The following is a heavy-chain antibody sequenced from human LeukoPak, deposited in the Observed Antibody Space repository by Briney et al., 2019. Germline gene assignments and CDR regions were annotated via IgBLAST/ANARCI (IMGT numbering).Heavy chain of an antibody. Sequence: PGGSLRLSCAASGLIFNDYGMHWVRQAPGKGLEWVTFIRYDGTNKYYADSVKGRFTISRDNSKNTLYLQMDSLRTEDTAVYYCAKDRYCSSTSCSFGTTWFDPWGQGTLVTVSS. CDR3: AKDRYCSSTSCSFGTTWFDP. J-gene: IGHJ5*02. D-gene: IGHD2-2*01. CDR1: GLIFNDYG. V-gene: IGHV3-30*02. CDR2: IRYDGTNK.